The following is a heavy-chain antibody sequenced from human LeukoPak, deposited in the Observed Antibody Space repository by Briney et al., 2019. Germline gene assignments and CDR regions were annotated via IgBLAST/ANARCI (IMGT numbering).Heavy chain of an antibody. Sequence: GASVKVSCKASGYTFTSYGISWVRQAPGQGLEWMGWISAYNGNTNYAQKLQGRVTMTTDTSTSTAYMELRSLRSDDTAVYNCARDRYNSGRPNWFDPWGQGTLVTVSS. CDR2: ISAYNGNT. V-gene: IGHV1-18*01. CDR3: ARDRYNSGRPNWFDP. CDR1: GYTFTSYG. J-gene: IGHJ5*02. D-gene: IGHD5-12*01.